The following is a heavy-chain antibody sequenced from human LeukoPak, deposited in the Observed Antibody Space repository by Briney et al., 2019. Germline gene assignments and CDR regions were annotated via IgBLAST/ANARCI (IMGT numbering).Heavy chain of an antibody. CDR2: FDPEDGET. J-gene: IGHJ3*02. CDR1: GYTLTELS. CDR3: ATPGELRDDAFDI. Sequence: ASVTVSCKVSGYTLTELSMHWVRQAPGKGLEWMGGFDPEDGETIYAQKFQGRVTMTEDTSTDTAYMELSSLRSEDTAVYYCATPGELRDDAFDIWGQGTMVTVSS. V-gene: IGHV1-24*01. D-gene: IGHD1-26*01.